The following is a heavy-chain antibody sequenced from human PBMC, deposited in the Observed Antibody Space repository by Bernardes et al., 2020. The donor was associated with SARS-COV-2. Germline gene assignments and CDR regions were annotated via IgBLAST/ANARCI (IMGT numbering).Heavy chain of an antibody. V-gene: IGHV3-7*03. CDR1: GFIFTDSW. CDR2: MNQDGSDI. J-gene: IGHJ4*02. Sequence: GGSLRLSCVASGFIFTDSWLTWVRRAPGRGLEWVATMNQDGSDIAYGDSAKGRFSISRDDAKNSLYLHMNRLRAEDTAVYFCVSCNGWRFTGYWGQGIQVTVSS. D-gene: IGHD6-25*01. CDR3: VSCNGWRFTGY.